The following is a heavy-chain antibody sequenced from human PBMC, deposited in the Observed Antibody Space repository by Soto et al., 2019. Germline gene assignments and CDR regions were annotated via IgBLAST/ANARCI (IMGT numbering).Heavy chain of an antibody. CDR2: IIPILGIA. CDR3: ARGWDYDSRGYGWFDP. Sequence: QVQLVQSGAEVKKPGSSVKVSCKASGGTFSSYTISWVRQAPGQGLEWMGRIIPILGIANYAQKFQGRVTITADKSTSTADMELSRLRSEDTAVYYCARGWDYDSRGYGWFDPWGQGTLVTVSS. J-gene: IGHJ5*02. CDR1: GGTFSSYT. D-gene: IGHD3-22*01. V-gene: IGHV1-69*02.